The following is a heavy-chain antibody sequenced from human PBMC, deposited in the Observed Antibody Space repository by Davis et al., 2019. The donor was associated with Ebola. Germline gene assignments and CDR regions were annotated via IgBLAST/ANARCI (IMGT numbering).Heavy chain of an antibody. D-gene: IGHD3-3*01. CDR1: GGSFRGNY. Sequence: MPSETLSLTCVVYGGSFRGNYWSWIRQPPGKGLEWIGEINHSGSTKYNPSLKIRVTVSVDTSKNQFSLKLTSVTAADTAVYYCARGRVFGSAFDIWGQGTMVTVSS. CDR3: ARGRVFGSAFDI. CDR2: INHSGST. V-gene: IGHV4-34*01. J-gene: IGHJ3*02.